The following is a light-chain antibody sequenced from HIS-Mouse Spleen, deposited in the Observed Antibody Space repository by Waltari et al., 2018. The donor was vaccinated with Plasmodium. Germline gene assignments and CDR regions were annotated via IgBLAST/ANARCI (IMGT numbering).Light chain of an antibody. Sequence: SYELTQPPSVSVSPGQTARITCPGDALPKKYAYWYQQESGQAPVLVIYEDSKRPPGIPERFSGSSSGTMATLTSSGAQVEDEAVYYCYSTDSSGNHRVFGGGTKLTVL. V-gene: IGLV3-10*01. CDR3: YSTDSSGNHRV. CDR2: EDS. CDR1: ALPKKY. J-gene: IGLJ3*02.